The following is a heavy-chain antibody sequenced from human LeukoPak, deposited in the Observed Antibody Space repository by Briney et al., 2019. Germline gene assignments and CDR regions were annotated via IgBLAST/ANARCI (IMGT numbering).Heavy chain of an antibody. CDR2: VNSDGSST. Sequence: GGSLRLSCAASGFTFSSYWMHWVRQAPGRGLVWVSRVNSDGSSTNYADSVKGRFTISRDNTRNTLYLQMNSLRAEDTAVYYCVRDRVPDASDAFDIWGQRTLVTVSS. V-gene: IGHV3-74*01. CDR1: GFTFSSYW. J-gene: IGHJ3*02. D-gene: IGHD2-8*01. CDR3: VRDRVPDASDAFDI.